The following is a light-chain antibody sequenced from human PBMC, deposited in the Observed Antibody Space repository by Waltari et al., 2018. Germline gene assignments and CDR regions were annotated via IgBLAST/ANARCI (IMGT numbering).Light chain of an antibody. CDR1: NSDVGTSTY. J-gene: IGLJ2*01. CDR2: DVN. V-gene: IGLV2-8*01. Sequence: QSALTQPPSATGSPGQSVTISCTGTNSDVGTSTYVSWYQHRAGKAPKLIIFDVNKRPSGVRDRFSGSRSDNTASLTVSGLQAEDEADYYCSSYAGNNISLFGGGTKLTVL. CDR3: SSYAGNNISL.